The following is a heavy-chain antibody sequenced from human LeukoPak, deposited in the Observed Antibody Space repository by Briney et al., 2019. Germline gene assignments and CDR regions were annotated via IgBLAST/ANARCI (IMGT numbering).Heavy chain of an antibody. J-gene: IGHJ6*03. CDR3: AREGGVGPTAPPDYYSYQIDV. V-gene: IGHV1-18*01. Sequence: ASVKVSCKASGSTFISYAITWVRQAPGQGLEWMGWISPYATKTNYSQSLQGRVTMTAHTSTSTAYMELRSLRSDDTAVYYCAREGGVGPTAPPDYYSYQIDVWGKGTTVTVSS. D-gene: IGHD1-26*01. CDR2: ISPYATKT. CDR1: GSTFISYA.